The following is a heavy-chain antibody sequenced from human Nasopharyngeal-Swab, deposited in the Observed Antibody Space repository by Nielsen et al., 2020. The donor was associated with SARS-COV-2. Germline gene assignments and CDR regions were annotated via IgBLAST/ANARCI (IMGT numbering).Heavy chain of an antibody. J-gene: IGHJ4*02. CDR3: ARGMGQYSSSSAAIDY. CDR2: ISAYNGNT. CDR1: GYSFTSYG. V-gene: IGHV1-18*01. D-gene: IGHD6-6*01. Sequence: ASVKVSCKASGYSFTSYGISWVRQAPGQGLEWMGWISAYNGNTNYAQKLQGRVTMTTDTSTSTAYMELRSLRSDDTAVYYCARGMGQYSSSSAAIDYWGQGTLVTVSS.